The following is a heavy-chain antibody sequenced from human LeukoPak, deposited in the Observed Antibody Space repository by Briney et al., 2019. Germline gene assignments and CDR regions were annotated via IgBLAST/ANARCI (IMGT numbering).Heavy chain of an antibody. CDR2: IYTSGST. Sequence: SETLSLTCTVSGGSISSGSYYWRWIRQPAGKGLEWIGRIYTSGSTNYNPSLKSRVTISVDTSKNQFSLKLSSVTAADTAVYYCARDRSNYPLDYWGQGTLVAVSS. J-gene: IGHJ4*02. V-gene: IGHV4-61*02. CDR3: ARDRSNYPLDY. CDR1: GGSISSGSYY. D-gene: IGHD4-11*01.